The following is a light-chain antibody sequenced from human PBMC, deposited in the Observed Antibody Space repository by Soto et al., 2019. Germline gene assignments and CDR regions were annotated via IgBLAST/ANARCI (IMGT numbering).Light chain of an antibody. CDR3: QQYYSTPPVT. Sequence: DIVMTQSPDSLAVSLGERATINCKSSQSVLYSSNNKNYLAWYQQKPGQPPKLLIYWASTRESGVPDRFSGSGSGTDFTLTISSLQAEDVAVCYCQQYYSTPPVTFGQGTRLEIK. CDR2: WAS. V-gene: IGKV4-1*01. CDR1: QSVLYSSNNKNY. J-gene: IGKJ5*01.